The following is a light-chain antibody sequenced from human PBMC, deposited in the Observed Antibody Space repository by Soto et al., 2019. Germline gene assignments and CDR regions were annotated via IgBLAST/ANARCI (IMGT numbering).Light chain of an antibody. J-gene: IGKJ4*01. V-gene: IGKV3-20*02. Sequence: VLTQSPDTLSLSPGERATLSCRAGQSVSSTFLNWYQQKPGQAPRLLIYAASSLQSGVPSRFSGSGSGTDFTLTISSLQPEDFATYYCQQSYSTPLTFGGGTKVEI. CDR2: AAS. CDR1: QSVSSTF. CDR3: QQSYSTPLT.